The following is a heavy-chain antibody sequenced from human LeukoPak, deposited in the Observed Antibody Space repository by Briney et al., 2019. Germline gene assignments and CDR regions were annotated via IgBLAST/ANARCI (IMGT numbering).Heavy chain of an antibody. V-gene: IGHV3-23*01. CDR3: AKDPGSGWNGGIFDY. CDR2: ISGSGGST. Sequence: GGSLRLSCAASGFTFSSYAMSWVRQAPGKGLEWVSAISGSGGSTYYADSVKGRFTISRDNSKNTLYLQMNSLRAEETAVYYCAKDPGSGWNGGIFDYWGQGTLVTVSS. D-gene: IGHD6-19*01. CDR1: GFTFSSYA. J-gene: IGHJ4*02.